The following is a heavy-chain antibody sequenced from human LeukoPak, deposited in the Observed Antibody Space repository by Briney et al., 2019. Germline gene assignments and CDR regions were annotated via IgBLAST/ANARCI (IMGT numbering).Heavy chain of an antibody. J-gene: IGHJ4*02. CDR2: IYYSGST. Sequence: PSETLSLTCTVSGGSISSSSYYWGWIRQPPGKGLEWIGSIYYSGSTYYNPSLKSRVTISVDTSKNQFSLKLSSVTAADTAVYYCARDGQLGLGYRGQGTLVTVSS. CDR1: GGSISSSSYY. D-gene: IGHD6-6*01. CDR3: ARDGQLGLGY. V-gene: IGHV4-39*07.